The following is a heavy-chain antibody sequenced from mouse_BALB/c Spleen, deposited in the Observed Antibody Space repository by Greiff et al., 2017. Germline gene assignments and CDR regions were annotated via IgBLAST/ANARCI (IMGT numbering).Heavy chain of an antibody. V-gene: IGHV2-9-2*01. CDR3: VRGDYGSWFAY. D-gene: IGHD2-1*01. Sequence: QVQLQQSGPGLVAPSQSLSITCTVSGFSLTSYDISWIRQPPGKGLEWLGVIWTGGGTNYNSAFMSRLSISKDNSKSQVFLKMNSLQTDDTAIYYCVRGDYGSWFAYWGQGTLVTVSA. CDR2: IWTGGGT. CDR1: GFSLTSYD. J-gene: IGHJ3*01.